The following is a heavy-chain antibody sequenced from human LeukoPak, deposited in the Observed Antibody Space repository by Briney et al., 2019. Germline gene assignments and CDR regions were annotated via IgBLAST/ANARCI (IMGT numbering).Heavy chain of an antibody. CDR2: INSDGSST. V-gene: IGHV3-74*01. Sequence: QSGGSLRLSCAASGFTFSSYWMHWVRQAPGKGLVWVSRINSDGSSTSYADSVKGRFTISRDNAKNTLYLQMNSLRAEDTAVYYCASNSGYYPIPFDYWGQGTLVTVSS. D-gene: IGHD3-22*01. CDR3: ASNSGYYPIPFDY. J-gene: IGHJ4*02. CDR1: GFTFSSYW.